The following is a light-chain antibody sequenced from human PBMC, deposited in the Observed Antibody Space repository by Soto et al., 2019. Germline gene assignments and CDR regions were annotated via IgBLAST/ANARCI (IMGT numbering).Light chain of an antibody. CDR1: QSISSN. Sequence: EIVMPQSPATLSVSPGERATLSCRASQSISSNLAWYQQKPGHAPRLLIYGTSTRATGIPARCRGSGSGTDFPLSISSLQAEDFAVYYCQHYNNWPTNTFVTGTKVD. CDR3: QHYNNWPTNT. CDR2: GTS. V-gene: IGKV3-15*01. J-gene: IGKJ3*01.